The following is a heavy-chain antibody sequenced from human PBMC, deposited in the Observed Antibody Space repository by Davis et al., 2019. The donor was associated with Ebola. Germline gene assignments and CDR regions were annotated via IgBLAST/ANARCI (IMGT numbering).Heavy chain of an antibody. D-gene: IGHD6-13*01. CDR2: INPSGGST. Sequence: AASVKVSCKAYGYTFTKYFMHWVRQAPGQGLEWMGIINPSGGSTSYAQKFQGRVTMTRDTSTSTVYMELSSLRSEDTAVYYCARASRIAAAGTRGMDVWGQGTTVTVSS. V-gene: IGHV1-46*01. J-gene: IGHJ6*02. CDR3: ARASRIAAAGTRGMDV. CDR1: GYTFTKYF.